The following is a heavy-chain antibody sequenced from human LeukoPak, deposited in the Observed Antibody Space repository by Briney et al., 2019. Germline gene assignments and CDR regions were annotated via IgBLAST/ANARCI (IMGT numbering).Heavy chain of an antibody. Sequence: GGSLRLSCAPSGFTFSRHGMHWVRQAPGKGLEWVAIISNDGSRKDYAHFVEGRFTISRDNSKNTLYLQMDSLRAEDTAVYYCARDRAWNYFDYWGQGTLVTVSS. CDR3: ARDRAWNYFDY. J-gene: IGHJ4*02. CDR2: ISNDGSRK. D-gene: IGHD3-3*01. V-gene: IGHV3-30*03. CDR1: GFTFSRHG.